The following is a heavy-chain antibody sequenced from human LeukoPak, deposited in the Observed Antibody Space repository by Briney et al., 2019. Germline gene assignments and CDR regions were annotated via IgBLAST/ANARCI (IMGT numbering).Heavy chain of an antibody. D-gene: IGHD2-2*02. Sequence: GASVKVSCKASGYTFTSYGISWVRQDPGRGLEWMGWISAYNGNTNYAQKLQGRVTMTTDTSTSTAYMELRSLRSDDTAVYYCAREQRLDCSSTSCYTRWFDPWGQGTLVTVSS. CDR3: AREQRLDCSSTSCYTRWFDP. CDR1: GYTFTSYG. J-gene: IGHJ5*02. CDR2: ISAYNGNT. V-gene: IGHV1-18*01.